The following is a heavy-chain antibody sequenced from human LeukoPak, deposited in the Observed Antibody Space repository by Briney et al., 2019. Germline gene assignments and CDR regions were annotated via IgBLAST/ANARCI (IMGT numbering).Heavy chain of an antibody. D-gene: IGHD2-15*01. Sequence: HGASVKVSCKASGYIFTGYFIHWVRQAPGQGLEWMGWINPNSGDTNYAQKLQGRVTMTTDTSTSTAYMELRSLRSDDTAVYYCARDPLYHANNWFDPWGQGTLVTVSS. J-gene: IGHJ5*02. CDR1: GYIFTGYF. V-gene: IGHV1-18*04. CDR3: ARDPLYHANNWFDP. CDR2: INPNSGDT.